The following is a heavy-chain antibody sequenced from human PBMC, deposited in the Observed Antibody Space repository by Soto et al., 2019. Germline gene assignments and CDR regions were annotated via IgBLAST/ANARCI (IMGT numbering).Heavy chain of an antibody. D-gene: IGHD4-4*01. CDR1: GYSFTSYW. V-gene: IGHV5-51*01. J-gene: IGHJ6*02. Sequence: PGESLKISCKGSGYSFTSYWIGWVRQMPGKGLEWMGIIYPGDSDTRYSPSFQGQVTISADKSISTAYLQWSSLKASDTAMYYCARQIVPQYSNYYYYGMDVWGQGTTVTVSS. CDR3: ARQIVPQYSNYYYYGMDV. CDR2: IYPGDSDT.